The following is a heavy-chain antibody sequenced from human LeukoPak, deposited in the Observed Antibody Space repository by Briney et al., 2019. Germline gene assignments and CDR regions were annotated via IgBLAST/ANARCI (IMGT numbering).Heavy chain of an antibody. V-gene: IGHV4-59*01. CDR1: GGSISSYY. CDR3: ARLSEQLVSRNYYYHMDV. Sequence: PSETLSLTCTVSGGSISSYYWSWIRQTPGKALEWIGNIHYSGSTDYNPSLKSRVTILLDTSKNQFSLKLSSVTASDTGVYYFARLSEQLVSRNYYYHMDVWGKGTTVTVSS. J-gene: IGHJ6*03. D-gene: IGHD6-6*01. CDR2: IHYSGST.